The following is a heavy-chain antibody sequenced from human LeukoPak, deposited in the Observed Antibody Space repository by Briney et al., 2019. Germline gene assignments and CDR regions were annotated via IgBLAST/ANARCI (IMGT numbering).Heavy chain of an antibody. D-gene: IGHD6-13*01. V-gene: IGHV4-34*01. Sequence: SETLSLTCAVYGGSFSGYYWSWLRQPPGKGLEWIGEINHSGSTNYNPSLKSRVTISVDTSKNQFSLKLSSVTAADTAVYYCARRYSSSWYVGYWGQGTLVTVSS. J-gene: IGHJ4*02. CDR3: ARRYSSSWYVGY. CDR1: GGSFSGYY. CDR2: INHSGST.